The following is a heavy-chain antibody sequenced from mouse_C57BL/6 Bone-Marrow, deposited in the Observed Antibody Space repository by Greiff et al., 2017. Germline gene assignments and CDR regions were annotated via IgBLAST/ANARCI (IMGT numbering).Heavy chain of an antibody. J-gene: IGHJ2*01. CDR2: IDPSDSYT. V-gene: IGHV1-69*01. D-gene: IGHD3-1*01. CDR3: ARRAFDY. CDR1: GYTFTSYW. Sequence: VQLQQPGAELVMPGASVKLSCKASGYTFTSYWMHWVKQRPGQGLEWIGEIDPSDSYTNYNQKFKGKSTLTVDKSSSTAYMQLSSLTSEGSAVYYCARRAFDYWGQGTTLTVSS.